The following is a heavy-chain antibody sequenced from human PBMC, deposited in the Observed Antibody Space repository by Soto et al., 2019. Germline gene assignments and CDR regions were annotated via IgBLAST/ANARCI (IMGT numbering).Heavy chain of an antibody. CDR1: GFTFSSYG. CDR2: IWYDGSNK. V-gene: IGHV3-33*01. CDR3: ARAGLDLYYCYGMDV. J-gene: IGHJ6*02. Sequence: GGSLRLSCAASGFTFSSYGMHWVRQAPGKGLEWVAVIWYDGSNKYYADSVKGLFTISRDNSKNTLYLQMNSLRAEDTAVYYCARAGLDLYYCYGMDVWGQGTTVTVSS.